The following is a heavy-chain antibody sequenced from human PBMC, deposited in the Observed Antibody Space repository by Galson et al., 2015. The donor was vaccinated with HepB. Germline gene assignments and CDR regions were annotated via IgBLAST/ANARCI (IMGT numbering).Heavy chain of an antibody. CDR2: INPNSGGT. Sequence: SVKVSCKASGYTFTGYYMHWVRQAPGQGLEWMGWINPNSGGTNYAQKFQGRVTMTRDTSISTAYMELSRLRSDDTAVYYCARVGEYGSGGSCYSANWFDPWGQGTLVTVSS. V-gene: IGHV1-2*02. CDR1: GYTFTGYY. D-gene: IGHD2-15*01. CDR3: ARVGEYGSGGSCYSANWFDP. J-gene: IGHJ5*02.